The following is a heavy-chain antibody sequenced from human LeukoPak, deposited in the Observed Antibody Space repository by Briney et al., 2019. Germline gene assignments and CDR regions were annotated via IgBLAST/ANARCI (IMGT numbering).Heavy chain of an antibody. CDR3: ARHDSFIPF. J-gene: IGHJ4*02. V-gene: IGHV3-23*01. Sequence: QPGGSLRLSCVASGFTFSDYAMSCVRQPPGKGLECVSGISDSGRRSYYTDYVKGRCTISRDNSKNTVSLQINNLRSEYTAVYFCARHDSFIPFWGQGTLVTVTS. CDR2: ISDSGRRS. D-gene: IGHD3-16*02. CDR1: GFTFSDYA.